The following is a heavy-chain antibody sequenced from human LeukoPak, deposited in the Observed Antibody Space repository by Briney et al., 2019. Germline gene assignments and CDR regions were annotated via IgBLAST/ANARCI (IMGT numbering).Heavy chain of an antibody. V-gene: IGHV4-34*01. CDR1: GGSFSGYY. CDR2: INHSGST. Sequence: NRSETLSPTCAVYGGSFSGYYWSWLRQPPGTGLEWIGEINHSGSTNYNPSLKSRVTISIDTSKNQFSLKLSSVTAADTAVYYCARGGYCSGGSCYPLNWFDPWGQGTLVTVSS. D-gene: IGHD2-15*01. CDR3: ARGGYCSGGSCYPLNWFDP. J-gene: IGHJ5*02.